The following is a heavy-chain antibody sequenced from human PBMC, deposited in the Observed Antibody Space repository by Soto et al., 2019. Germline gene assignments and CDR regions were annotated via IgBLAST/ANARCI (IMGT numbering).Heavy chain of an antibody. J-gene: IGHJ3*02. CDR3: ARDLGGYGVSAFDM. D-gene: IGHD4-17*01. Sequence: QVQLVETGGGVVQPGRSLRLSCAASGFSFSDHGMHWVRQAPVKGLEWVAVIWHDGSNKYYADSVRGRFTVSRDNSEKTLYLQMNGLRAEDTAVYYCARDLGGYGVSAFDMWGQGTMVTVSS. CDR1: GFSFSDHG. CDR2: IWHDGSNK. V-gene: IGHV3-33*01.